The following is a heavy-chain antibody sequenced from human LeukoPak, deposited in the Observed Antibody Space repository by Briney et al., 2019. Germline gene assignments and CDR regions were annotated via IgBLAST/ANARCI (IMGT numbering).Heavy chain of an antibody. CDR2: ISSSSSYT. CDR3: AREWGDYYDSSGYRDIPFDY. V-gene: IGHV3-11*06. D-gene: IGHD3-22*01. CDR1: GFTFSDYY. Sequence: GGSLRLSCAASGFTFSDYYMSWIRQAPGKGLEWGSYISSSSSYTNSADSVKGRFTISRDNAKNSLYLQMNSLRAEDTAVYYCAREWGDYYDSSGYRDIPFDYWGQGTLVTVSS. J-gene: IGHJ4*02.